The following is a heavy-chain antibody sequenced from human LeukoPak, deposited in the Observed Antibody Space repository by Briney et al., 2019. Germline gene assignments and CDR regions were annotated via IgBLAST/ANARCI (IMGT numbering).Heavy chain of an antibody. Sequence: SETLSLTCTVYGGSISSSSAYWGQIRQPPGNGLQCIGSIYHRKNTYYNPSLKRRVTISADTSNNQLPLTLGSVSATDTPVYYCASPRGFSYGYFDYWGQGTLVTVSS. CDR3: ASPRGFSYGYFDY. CDR2: IYHRKNT. V-gene: IGHV4-39*01. D-gene: IGHD5-18*01. CDR1: GGSISSSSAY. J-gene: IGHJ4*02.